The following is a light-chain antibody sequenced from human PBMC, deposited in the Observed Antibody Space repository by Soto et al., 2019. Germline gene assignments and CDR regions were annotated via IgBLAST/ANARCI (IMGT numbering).Light chain of an antibody. V-gene: IGKV1-9*01. Sequence: GDRVTITCRASQDISSYLAWYQQKPGKAPTLLIYAASTLQSGVPSRFSGSGFGTDFTLTISSLQAEDFASYYCQQLRSYTSTFGGGTKVDIK. CDR3: QQLRSYTST. CDR1: QDISSY. J-gene: IGKJ4*01. CDR2: AAS.